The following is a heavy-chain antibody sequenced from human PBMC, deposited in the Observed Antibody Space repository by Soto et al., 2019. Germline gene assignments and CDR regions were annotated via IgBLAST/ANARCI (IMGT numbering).Heavy chain of an antibody. D-gene: IGHD6-13*01. J-gene: IGHJ4*02. V-gene: IGHV4-34*01. Sequence: SETLSLTCAVYGGSFSGYQWTWIRQTPEKGLEWIGEINDSGNINYNPSLKSRVTILVDTAKKQISLRLRSVTAADTAMYYCAREQQLVMYYWGKGTLVTVSS. CDR3: AREQQLVMYY. CDR2: INDSGNI. CDR1: GGSFSGYQ.